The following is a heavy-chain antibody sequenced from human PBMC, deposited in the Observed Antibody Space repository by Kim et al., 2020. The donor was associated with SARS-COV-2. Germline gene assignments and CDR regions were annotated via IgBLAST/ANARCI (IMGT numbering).Heavy chain of an antibody. CDR2: T. J-gene: IGHJ3*02. Sequence: TNYDAPEAGRLTISRDISKNTLSLQMNSLRAEDTAVYYCAKDHGTTSPIWGQGTMVTVSS. V-gene: IGHV3-23*01. D-gene: IGHD1-7*01. CDR3: AKDHGTTSPI.